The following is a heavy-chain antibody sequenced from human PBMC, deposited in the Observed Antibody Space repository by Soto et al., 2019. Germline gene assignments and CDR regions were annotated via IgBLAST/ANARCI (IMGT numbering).Heavy chain of an antibody. V-gene: IGHV1-18*01. CDR3: ARDLGAIYDILTGYGMDV. J-gene: IGHJ6*02. CDR2: ISAYNGNT. D-gene: IGHD3-9*01. Sequence: QVQLVQSGAEVKKPGASVKVSCKASGYTFTSYGISWVRQAPGQGLEWMGWISAYNGNTNYAQKLQGRVTMTTDTSTSTGYMELRSRRSEDTAVYYCARDLGAIYDILTGYGMDVWGQGTTVTVSS. CDR1: GYTFTSYG.